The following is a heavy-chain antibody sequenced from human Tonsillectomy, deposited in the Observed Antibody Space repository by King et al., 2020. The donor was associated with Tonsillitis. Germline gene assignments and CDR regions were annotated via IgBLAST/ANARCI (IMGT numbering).Heavy chain of an antibody. CDR3: ARSGGATWFDY. Sequence: VQLQESGPGLVKPSETLSLTCTVSGGSISSYYWSWIRQPPGKGLEWIGYIYYSGSTNYNPSLKSRVTISVDTSKNQFSLKLSSVTAADTAVYYCARSGGATWFDYWGQGTLVTGSS. CDR1: GGSISSYY. J-gene: IGHJ4*02. D-gene: IGHD1-26*01. CDR2: IYYSGST. V-gene: IGHV4-59*08.